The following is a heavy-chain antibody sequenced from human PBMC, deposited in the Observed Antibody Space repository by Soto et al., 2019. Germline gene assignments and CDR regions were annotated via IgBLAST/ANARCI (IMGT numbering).Heavy chain of an antibody. CDR3: TKGGYDLIYYFGMDV. Sequence: EVQLTESGGGWVQPGTSLRVSCAASGFTFHEYAMHWVRQAPGKGLEWVSGISSDGDTIAYADSVQGRFTVFRDNAKNSLYLQMNSLRAEDTALYYCTKGGYDLIYYFGMDVGGQGTTVTVSS. CDR1: GFTFHEYA. V-gene: IGHV3-9*01. D-gene: IGHD5-12*01. J-gene: IGHJ6*02. CDR2: ISSDGDTI.